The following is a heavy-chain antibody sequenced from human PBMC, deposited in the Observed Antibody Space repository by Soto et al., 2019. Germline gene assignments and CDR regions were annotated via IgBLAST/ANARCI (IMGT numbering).Heavy chain of an antibody. D-gene: IGHD6-6*01. CDR3: AKFRVGIAARPGAFDI. CDR2: ISGSGGST. Sequence: GGSLRLSCAASGFTFSSYAMSWVRQAPGKGLEWVSAISGSGGSTYYADSVKGRFTISRDNSKNTLYLQMNSLRAEDTAVYYCAKFRVGIAARPGAFDIWGQGTMVTVSS. J-gene: IGHJ3*02. V-gene: IGHV3-23*01. CDR1: GFTFSSYA.